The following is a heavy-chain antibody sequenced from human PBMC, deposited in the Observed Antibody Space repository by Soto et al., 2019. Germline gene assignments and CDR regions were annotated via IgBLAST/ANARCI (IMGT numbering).Heavy chain of an antibody. CDR1: GFNLGNYA. CDR3: AKDKGGTPYYFDS. CDR2: INWKSDKV. D-gene: IGHD6-25*01. Sequence: EVQLVESGGGLVQPGRSLRLSCEVSGFNLGNYAMHWVRQAPGKGLEWVAGINWKSDKVGYAGSVKGRFTISRDNAKNSVYLQMNGLTTEDTARYYCAKDKGGTPYYFDSWGQGILVTVSS. J-gene: IGHJ4*02. V-gene: IGHV3-9*01.